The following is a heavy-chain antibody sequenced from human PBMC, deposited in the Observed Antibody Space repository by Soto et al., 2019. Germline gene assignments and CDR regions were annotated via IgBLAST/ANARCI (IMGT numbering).Heavy chain of an antibody. J-gene: IGHJ1*01. V-gene: IGHV3-74*01. CDR2: ISSDGSNT. D-gene: IGHD2-21*01. CDR1: GFTFSGYW. Sequence: EVQLVESGGGLVQPGESLRLSCVASGFTFSGYWMNWVRQAPGKGLVWVSRISSDGSNTTYADSVKGRFTISRDHAKNTLFLQMNSLRVEDTAVYHCAREDSFDPFHHWGQGTLVTVSS. CDR3: AREDSFDPFHH.